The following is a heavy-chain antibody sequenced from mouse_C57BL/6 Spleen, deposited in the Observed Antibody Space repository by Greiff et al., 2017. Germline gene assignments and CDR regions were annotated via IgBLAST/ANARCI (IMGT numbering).Heavy chain of an antibody. CDR3: AREDWDEVAY. V-gene: IGHV3-6*01. CDR1: GYSITSGYY. J-gene: IGHJ3*01. Sequence: DVQLQESGPGLVKPSQSLSLTCSVTGYSITSGYYWNWIRQFPGNKLEWMGYISYDGSNNYNPSLKNRISITRDTSKNQFFLKLNSVTTEDTATYYCAREDWDEVAYWGQGTLVTVSA. CDR2: ISYDGSN. D-gene: IGHD4-1*01.